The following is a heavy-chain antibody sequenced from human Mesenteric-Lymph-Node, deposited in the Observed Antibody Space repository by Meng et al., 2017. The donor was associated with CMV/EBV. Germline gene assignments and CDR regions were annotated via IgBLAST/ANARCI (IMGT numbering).Heavy chain of an antibody. Sequence: GESLKISCAASGFMFSNFAMNWVRQAPGKGLEWDSTISGSGDATYYADSVKGRFTISRDNAKNSLYLQMNSLRAEDTALYYCARVQYDLLTGYYTPGLDYWGQGTLVTVSS. CDR1: GFMFSNFA. CDR2: ISGSGDAT. V-gene: IGHV3-23*01. J-gene: IGHJ4*02. D-gene: IGHD3-9*01. CDR3: ARVQYDLLTGYYTPGLDY.